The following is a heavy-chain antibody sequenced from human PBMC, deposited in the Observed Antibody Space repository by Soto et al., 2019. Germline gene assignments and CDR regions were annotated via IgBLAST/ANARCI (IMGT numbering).Heavy chain of an antibody. J-gene: IGHJ4*02. Sequence: SLTCNVSGGSVNSDNYYWTWVRQPPGKGLEWIGNIHNSGTTNYNPSLQNRVTLSIDTSKNQYSLKLTSVTAADAALYYCARDIRGFSRALDYWGRGTPVTVSS. CDR1: GGSVNSDNYY. V-gene: IGHV4-61*01. CDR3: ARDIRGFSRALDY. CDR2: IHNSGTT. D-gene: IGHD5-18*01.